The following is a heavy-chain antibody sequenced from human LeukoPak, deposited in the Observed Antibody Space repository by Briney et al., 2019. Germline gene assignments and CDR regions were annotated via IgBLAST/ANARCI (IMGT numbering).Heavy chain of an antibody. Sequence: GGSLRLSCTASGLTFPNYAMNWVRQAPGKGLEWVSSISSSSSYIYYADSVKGRSTISRDNAKNSLYLQMNSLRAEDTAVYYCARDGAYCSSTSCYHYGMDVWGQGTTVTVSS. CDR1: GLTFPNYA. CDR3: ARDGAYCSSTSCYHYGMDV. D-gene: IGHD2-2*01. V-gene: IGHV3-21*01. CDR2: ISSSSSYI. J-gene: IGHJ6*02.